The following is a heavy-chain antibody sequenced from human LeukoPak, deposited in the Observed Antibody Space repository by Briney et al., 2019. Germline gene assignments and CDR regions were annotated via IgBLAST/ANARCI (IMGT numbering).Heavy chain of an antibody. CDR3: AREGPSITMVRGVTPMDWFDP. D-gene: IGHD3-10*01. CDR2: ISAYNGNT. J-gene: IGHJ5*02. Sequence: GPVKVSCKASGYTFPSYGISWVRQAPGQGLEWMGWISAYNGNTNYAQKLQGRVTMTTDTSTSTAYMELRSLRSDDTAVYYCAREGPSITMVRGVTPMDWFDPWGQGTLVTVSS. CDR1: GYTFPSYG. V-gene: IGHV1-18*04.